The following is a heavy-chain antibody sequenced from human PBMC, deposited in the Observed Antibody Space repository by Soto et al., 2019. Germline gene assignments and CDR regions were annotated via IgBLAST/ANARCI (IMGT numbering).Heavy chain of an antibody. CDR3: ARDGRHHARGFDY. V-gene: IGHV3-53*01. D-gene: IGHD2-8*01. CDR1: GFTVSSNY. Sequence: PGGSLRLSCAASGFTVSSNYMSWVRQAPGKGLEWVSVIYSGGSTYYADSVKGRFTISRDNSKNTLYLQMNSLRAEDTAVYYCARDGRHHARGFDYWGQGTLVTVSS. CDR2: IYSGGST. J-gene: IGHJ4*02.